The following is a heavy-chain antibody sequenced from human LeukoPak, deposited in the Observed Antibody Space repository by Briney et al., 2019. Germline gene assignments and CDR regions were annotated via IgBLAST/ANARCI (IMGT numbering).Heavy chain of an antibody. CDR3: AKDPGYSYGSGSYPDY. D-gene: IGHD3-10*01. Sequence: GGSLRLSCAASGFTFSSYGVHWVRQAPGKGLEWVAVISYDGSNKYYADSVKGRFTISRDNSKNTLYLQMNSLRAEDTAVYYCAKDPGYSYGSGSYPDYWGQGTLVTVSS. V-gene: IGHV3-30*18. CDR2: ISYDGSNK. J-gene: IGHJ4*02. CDR1: GFTFSSYG.